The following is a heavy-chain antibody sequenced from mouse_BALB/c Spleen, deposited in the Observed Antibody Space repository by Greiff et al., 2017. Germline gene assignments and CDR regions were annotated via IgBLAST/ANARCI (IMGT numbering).Heavy chain of an antibody. D-gene: IGHD3-1*01. CDR1: GYTFTSYW. Sequence: QVQLKQPGAELVRPGASVKLSCKASGYTFTSYWINWVKQRPGQGLEWIGNIYPSDSYTNYNQKFKDKATLTVDKSSSTAYMQLSSPTSEDSAVYYCTRSGGAPPDYWGQGTTLTVSS. CDR3: TRSGGAPPDY. CDR2: IYPSDSYT. J-gene: IGHJ2*01. V-gene: IGHV1-69*02.